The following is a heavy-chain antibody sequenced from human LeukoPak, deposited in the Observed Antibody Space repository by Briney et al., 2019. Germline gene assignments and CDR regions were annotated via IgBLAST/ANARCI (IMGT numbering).Heavy chain of an antibody. CDR3: AKTTYYYYDSSGYFDY. CDR2: ISGSGGST. J-gene: IGHJ4*02. D-gene: IGHD3-22*01. Sequence: GGSLRLSCAASGFTFSSYAMSWVRQAPGKGLEWVSAISGSGGSTYYADSVKGRFTISRDNSKNTLYLQMNSLRAEDTAVYYCAKTTYYYYDSSGYFDYWDQGTLVTVSS. CDR1: GFTFSSYA. V-gene: IGHV3-23*01.